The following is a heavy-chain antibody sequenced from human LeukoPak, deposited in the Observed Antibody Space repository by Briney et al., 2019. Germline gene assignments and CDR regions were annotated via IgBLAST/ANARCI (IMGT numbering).Heavy chain of an antibody. CDR2: ISADCGST. V-gene: IGHV3-43*02. D-gene: IGHD5-18*01. J-gene: IGHJ4*02. CDR3: AHANTPAMVHFFDY. Sequence: GGSLRLSCAAAGFTFDDYAMHWVRQAPGKGLELFSLISADCGSTYYSDSGKCRFTISRDNSKNSRYLQMNSLRTEDPALYYCAHANTPAMVHFFDYWGQGILVTVSS. CDR1: GFTFDDYA.